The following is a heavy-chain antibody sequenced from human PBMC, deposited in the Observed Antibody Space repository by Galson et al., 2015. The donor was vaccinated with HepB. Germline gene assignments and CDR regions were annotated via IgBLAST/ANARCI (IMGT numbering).Heavy chain of an antibody. D-gene: IGHD3-22*01. V-gene: IGHV3-11*03. CDR1: GFTFSDYY. J-gene: IGHJ4*02. CDR2: ISSTGTYT. Sequence: SLRLSCAASGFTFSDYYMSWIRQAPGKGLEWLSYISSTGTYTNYADSVKGRFPISRDNAKNSLYLQMSSLRAEDTAIYYWARRGGRYYYDTSEYPHAFDYWGQGTLVTVSS. CDR3: ARRGGRYYYDTSEYPHAFDY.